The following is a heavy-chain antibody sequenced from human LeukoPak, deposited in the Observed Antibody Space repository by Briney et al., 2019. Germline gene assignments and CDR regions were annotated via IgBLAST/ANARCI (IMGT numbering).Heavy chain of an antibody. D-gene: IGHD3-22*01. CDR3: ARVSDYYDSSGYTT. J-gene: IGHJ4*02. V-gene: IGHV4-59*01. CDR1: GGSISSYY. CDR2: IYYSGST. Sequence: PSETLSLTCTVSGGSISSYYWSWIRQPPGKGLEWIGYIYYSGSTNYNPSLKSRVTISVDTSKNQFSLKLSSVTAADTAVYYCARVSDYYDSSGYTTWGQGTLVTVSS.